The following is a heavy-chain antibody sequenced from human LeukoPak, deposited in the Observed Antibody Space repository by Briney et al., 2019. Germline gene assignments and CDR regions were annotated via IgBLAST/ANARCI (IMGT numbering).Heavy chain of an antibody. CDR3: ARDSGGLRLGELSPTFDY. D-gene: IGHD3-16*02. CDR1: GFTVSSNY. Sequence: GGSLSLSCAASGFTVSSNYMSWVRQAPGEGLEWVSVIYRGGSTYYADSVKGRFTIYRDNSKNKLYLQMNSLRAEDTAVYYRARDSGGLRLGELSPTFDYWRQGTLVTVSS. J-gene: IGHJ4*02. V-gene: IGHV3-66*01. CDR2: IYRGGST.